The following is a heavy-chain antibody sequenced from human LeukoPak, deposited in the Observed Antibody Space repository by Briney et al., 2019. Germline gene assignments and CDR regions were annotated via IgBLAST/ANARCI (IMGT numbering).Heavy chain of an antibody. CDR1: GFTFSSYS. D-gene: IGHD5-18*01. V-gene: IGHV3-23*01. Sequence: GGSLRLSCAASGFTFSSYSMNWVRQAPGKGLEWVSAISGSGGSIYYADSVKGRFTISRDNSKNTLYLQMNSLRAEDTAVYYCAKDRRGYSYGYWGQGTLVTVSS. CDR3: AKDRRGYSYGY. J-gene: IGHJ4*02. CDR2: ISGSGGSI.